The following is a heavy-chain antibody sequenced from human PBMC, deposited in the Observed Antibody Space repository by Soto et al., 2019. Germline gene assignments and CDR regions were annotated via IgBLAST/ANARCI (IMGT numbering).Heavy chain of an antibody. CDR2: FTSGGST. D-gene: IGHD6-19*01. Sequence: EVQLLESGGDLVQPGGSLRLSCAASGFIFSNYAMTWVRQAPGKGPEWVSTFTSGGSTYYRHTVKGRFTISRDNSKNTLYLQMNSLRAEDTAVYYCARTDKYNSQSSGWANRFDYWGQGTLVTVSS. V-gene: IGHV3-23*01. CDR3: ARTDKYNSQSSGWANRFDY. CDR1: GFIFSNYA. J-gene: IGHJ4*02.